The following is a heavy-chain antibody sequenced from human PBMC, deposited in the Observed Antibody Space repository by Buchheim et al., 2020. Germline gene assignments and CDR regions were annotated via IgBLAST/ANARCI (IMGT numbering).Heavy chain of an antibody. V-gene: IGHV4-61*01. Sequence: QVQLQESGPGLVKPSETLSLTCTVSGGSVSSGSYYWSWIRQPPGKGLEWIGYIYYSGSTNYNPSLKSRVTISVDTSKNQFSLKLSSVTAADTAVYYCARFIGWYGGRYYFDYWGQGTL. CDR2: IYYSGST. CDR3: ARFIGWYGGRYYFDY. J-gene: IGHJ4*02. CDR1: GGSVSSGSYY. D-gene: IGHD6-19*01.